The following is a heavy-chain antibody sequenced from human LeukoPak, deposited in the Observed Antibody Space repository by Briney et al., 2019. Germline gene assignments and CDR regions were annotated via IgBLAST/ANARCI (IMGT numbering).Heavy chain of an antibody. V-gene: IGHV1-8*01. CDR3: ARGWWQQLVDLHY. D-gene: IGHD6-13*01. CDR2: MNPNSGNT. Sequence: ASVKVSCKASGYTFTSYDINWVRQATGQGLEWMGWMNPNSGNTGYAQRFQGRVTMTRNTSISTAYMELSSLRSEDTAVYYCARGWWQQLVDLHYWGQGTLVTVSS. J-gene: IGHJ4*02. CDR1: GYTFTSYD.